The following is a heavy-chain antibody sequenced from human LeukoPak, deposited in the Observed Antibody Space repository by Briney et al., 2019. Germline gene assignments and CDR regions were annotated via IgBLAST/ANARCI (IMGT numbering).Heavy chain of an antibody. V-gene: IGHV3-30*04. Sequence: GGSLRLSCAASGFTFSSYAMHWVRQAPGKGLEWVAVISYDGSNKYYADSVKGRFTISRDNSKNTLYLQMNSLRAEDTAVYYCASGANYYDSSGYYNTFDYWGQGTLVTVSS. D-gene: IGHD3-22*01. CDR1: GFTFSSYA. CDR3: ASGANYYDSSGYYNTFDY. CDR2: ISYDGSNK. J-gene: IGHJ4*02.